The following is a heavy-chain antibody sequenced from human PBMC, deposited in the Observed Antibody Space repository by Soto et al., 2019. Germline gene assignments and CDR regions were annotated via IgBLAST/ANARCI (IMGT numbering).Heavy chain of an antibody. Sequence: GGSLRLSYAASGFTFSSYSMNWVRQAPGKGLEWVSYISSSSSTIYYADSVKGRFTISRDNAKNSLYLQMNSLRAEDTAVYYCARDGGYSYGPFDYWGQGTLVTVSS. CDR3: ARDGGYSYGPFDY. D-gene: IGHD5-18*01. CDR2: ISSSSSTI. J-gene: IGHJ4*02. V-gene: IGHV3-48*01. CDR1: GFTFSSYS.